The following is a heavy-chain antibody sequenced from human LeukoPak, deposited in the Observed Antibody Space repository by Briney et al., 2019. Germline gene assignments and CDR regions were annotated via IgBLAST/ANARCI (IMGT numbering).Heavy chain of an antibody. CDR1: GGSISSYY. V-gene: IGHV4-59*01. CDR2: IYHSGST. D-gene: IGHD4-17*01. Sequence: SETLSLTCTVSGGSISSYYWSWIRQPPGKGLEWIGYIYHSGSTKYNPSLKSRVTISVDTSKNQFSLKLSSVTAADTAVYFCARDLGGTYAHYFDYWGQGTLVTVSS. CDR3: ARDLGGTYAHYFDY. J-gene: IGHJ4*02.